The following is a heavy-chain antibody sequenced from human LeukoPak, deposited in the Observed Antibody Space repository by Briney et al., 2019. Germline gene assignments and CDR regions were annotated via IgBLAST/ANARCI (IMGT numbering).Heavy chain of an antibody. CDR3: ASPYCSGGSCYANWFYP. CDR2: INHSGST. CDR1: GGSFSGYY. J-gene: IGHJ5*02. D-gene: IGHD2-15*01. V-gene: IGHV4-34*01. Sequence: TSETLSLTCAVYGGSFSGYYWSWIRQPPGKGLEWIGEINHSGSTNYNPSLKSRVTISVDTSKNQFSLKLSSVTAADTAVYYCASPYCSGGSCYANWFYPWGQGTLVTVSS.